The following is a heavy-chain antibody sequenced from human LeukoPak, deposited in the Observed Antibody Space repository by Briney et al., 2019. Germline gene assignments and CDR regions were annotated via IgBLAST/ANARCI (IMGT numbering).Heavy chain of an antibody. J-gene: IGHJ3*02. CDR2: INSDGSST. Sequence: GGSLRLSCAASGFTFSSYWMHWVRQAPGKGLVWVSRINSDGSSTSYADSVKGRFTISRDNAKNTLYLQMNRLRAEDTAVYYCARGPAYYDFWSGYYTVSGAFDIWGQGTMVTVSS. CDR1: GFTFSSYW. V-gene: IGHV3-74*01. D-gene: IGHD3-3*01. CDR3: ARGPAYYDFWSGYYTVSGAFDI.